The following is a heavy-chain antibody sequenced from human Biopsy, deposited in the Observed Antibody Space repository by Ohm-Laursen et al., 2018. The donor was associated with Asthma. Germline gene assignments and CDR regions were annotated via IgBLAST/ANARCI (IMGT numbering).Heavy chain of an antibody. CDR3: SRNKIDDGIYFDD. J-gene: IGHJ4*02. CDR2: VSYSFEYSGST. V-gene: IGHV4-59*01. CDR1: GGSISGYY. Sequence: SETLSLTWSVSGGSISGYYWSWIRQAPGKGLEWIGYVSYSFEYSGSTNYNPSLKSRVTISVDTSKNQFSLTLSSVTAADTAIYYCSRNKIDDGIYFDDWGLGTLVTVSS. D-gene: IGHD4-23*01.